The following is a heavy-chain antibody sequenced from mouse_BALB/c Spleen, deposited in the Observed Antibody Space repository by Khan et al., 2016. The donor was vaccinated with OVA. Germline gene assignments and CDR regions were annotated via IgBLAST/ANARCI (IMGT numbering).Heavy chain of an antibody. CDR2: INTHSGVP. CDR1: GYTFTTAG. J-gene: IGHJ4*01. D-gene: IGHD2-14*01. CDR3: SRGGAAFYRNDGGAMDY. V-gene: IGHV9-4*02. Sequence: LVESGPELKKPGETVRISCKASGYTFTTAGMQWVQKMPGKGLKWIGWINTHSGVPKYAEDFKGRFAFSLETSASTVYLQITNLKNEDTATYFWSRGGAAFYRNDGGAMDYWGQGTSVTVSS.